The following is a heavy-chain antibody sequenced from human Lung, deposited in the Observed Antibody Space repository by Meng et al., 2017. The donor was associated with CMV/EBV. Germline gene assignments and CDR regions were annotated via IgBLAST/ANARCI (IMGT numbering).Heavy chain of an antibody. CDR3: ARDHKFRVGIVVVPAFDI. CDR2: MLSTGST. Sequence: SETLSLTCTVSGGSISSSNYYWGWIRQPPGKGLEWIGRMLSTGSTYYNPSLKSRVTISLDTSKNQFSLKLNSVTAADTAVYFCARDHKFRVGIVVVPAFDIWGQGTMVTVS. CDR1: GGSISSSNYY. D-gene: IGHD2-2*01. J-gene: IGHJ3*02. V-gene: IGHV4-39*07.